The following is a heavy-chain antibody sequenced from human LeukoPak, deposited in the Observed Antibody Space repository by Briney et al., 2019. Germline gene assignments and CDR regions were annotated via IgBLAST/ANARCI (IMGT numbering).Heavy chain of an antibody. CDR1: GGSISSSSYY. CDR3: ARHPRYYYGSGRVY. J-gene: IGHJ4*02. D-gene: IGHD3-10*01. CDR2: IYYSGST. Sequence: SETLSLTCTVSGGSISSSSYYWGWIRQPPGKGLEWIGSIYYSGSTYYNPSLKSRVTISVDTSKNQFSLKLSSVTAADTAVYFCARHPRYYYGSGRVYWGQGTLVTVSS. V-gene: IGHV4-39*01.